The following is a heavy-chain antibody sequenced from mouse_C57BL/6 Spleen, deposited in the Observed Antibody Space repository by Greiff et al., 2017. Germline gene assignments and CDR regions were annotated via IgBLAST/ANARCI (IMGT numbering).Heavy chain of an antibody. D-gene: IGHD4-1*01. CDR1: GYSFTSYY. CDR3: ASGLGRDY. V-gene: IGHV1-66*01. J-gene: IGHJ2*01. Sequence: VKLMESGPELVKPGASVKISCKASGYSFTSYYIHWVKQRPGQGLEWIGWIYPGSGNTKYNEKFKGKATLTADTSSSTAYMQLSSLTSEDSAVYYCASGLGRDYWGQGTTLTVSS. CDR2: IYPGSGNT.